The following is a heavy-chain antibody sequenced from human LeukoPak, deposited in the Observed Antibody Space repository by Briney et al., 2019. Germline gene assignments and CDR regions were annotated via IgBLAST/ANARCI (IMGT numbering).Heavy chain of an antibody. CDR1: GGSISSTNW. V-gene: IGHV4-39*02. Sequence: PSETLSLTCGVSGGSISSTNWWGWVRQPPGKGLEWIGSISYSGSRYYNPSLKSRVSISGDTSRNHFSMMLSSVTAADTAVYYCARREGRGGPSDYWGQGTLVTVSS. CDR3: ARREGRGGPSDY. J-gene: IGHJ4*02. CDR2: ISYSGSR. D-gene: IGHD3-10*01.